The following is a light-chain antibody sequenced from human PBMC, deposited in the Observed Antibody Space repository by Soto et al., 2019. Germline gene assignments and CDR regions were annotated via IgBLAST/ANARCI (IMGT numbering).Light chain of an antibody. CDR1: TGAVTSGHY. Sequence: QAVVTQEPSLTVSPGGTVTLTCGSSTGAVTSGHYPYWFQRKSGQAPRTLIYDINRKHSWTPARFSGSLLGGKAALTLSGAQPEDEADYYCLLTYIGSRVFGGGTKLTVL. CDR3: LLTYIGSRV. V-gene: IGLV7-46*01. J-gene: IGLJ2*01. CDR2: DIN.